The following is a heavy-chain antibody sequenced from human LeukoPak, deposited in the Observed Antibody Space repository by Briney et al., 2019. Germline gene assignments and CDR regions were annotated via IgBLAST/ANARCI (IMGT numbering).Heavy chain of an antibody. J-gene: IGHJ5*02. Sequence: SETLSLTCTASGDSISNYYWSWIRQPPGKGLEWIGHIYYNGNTNYNPSLKSRFTISIDASKNQFSLKLNSVTAADTAVYYCARGNWNYASFWFDPWGQGTLVTVSS. D-gene: IGHD1-7*01. CDR3: ARGNWNYASFWFDP. V-gene: IGHV4-59*01. CDR1: GDSISNYY. CDR2: IYYNGNT.